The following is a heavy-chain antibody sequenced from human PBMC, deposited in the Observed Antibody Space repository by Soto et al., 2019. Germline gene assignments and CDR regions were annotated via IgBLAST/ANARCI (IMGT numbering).Heavy chain of an antibody. V-gene: IGHV3-30*18. CDR1: DFSFRNYG. D-gene: IGHD1-26*01. CDR2: ISYDGRNK. J-gene: IGHJ6*02. Sequence: GGSLRLSCVASDFSFRNYGMHWVRQAPGKGLEWVADISYDGRNKYYAESVKGRFTISRDNSKNTLYLQVNSLRTEDTAVYYCAKDWRWEQQIYGMNVWGQGTTVTVSS. CDR3: AKDWRWEQQIYGMNV.